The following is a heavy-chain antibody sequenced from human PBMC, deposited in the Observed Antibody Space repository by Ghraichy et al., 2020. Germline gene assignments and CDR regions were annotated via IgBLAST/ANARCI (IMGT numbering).Heavy chain of an antibody. J-gene: IGHJ4*02. CDR3: VKVPFSTSWYYFDS. V-gene: IGHV3-64D*06. CDR1: GFIFSSCA. CDR2: ISSNGGST. D-gene: IGHD6-13*01. Sequence: GGSLRLSCSASGFIFSSCAMHWVRRAPGKGLEYVSTISSNGGSTYYADSVKGRFTISRDNSKNTLYLQMSSLRAEDTAVYYCVKVPFSTSWYYFDSWGQGTLVTVSS.